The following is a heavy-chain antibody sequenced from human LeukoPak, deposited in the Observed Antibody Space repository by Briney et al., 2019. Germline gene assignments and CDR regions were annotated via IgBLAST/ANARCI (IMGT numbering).Heavy chain of an antibody. CDR1: GGSISSYY. J-gene: IGHJ4*02. CDR2: IYYSGST. V-gene: IGHV4-59*01. D-gene: IGHD2-2*01. Sequence: SETLSLTCTVSGGSISSYYLSWIRQPPGKGLEWIGYIYYSGSTNYNPSLKSRVTISVDTSKNQFSLKLSSVTAADTAVYYCARGHEATAEDYWGQGTLVTVSS. CDR3: ARGHEATAEDY.